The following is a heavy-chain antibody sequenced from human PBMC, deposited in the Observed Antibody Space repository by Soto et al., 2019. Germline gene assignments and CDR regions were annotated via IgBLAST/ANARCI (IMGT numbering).Heavy chain of an antibody. CDR1: GGGYNSSS. D-gene: IGHD2-15*01. CDR2: IIPIFGTA. V-gene: IGHV1-69*13. J-gene: IGHJ3*02. Sequence: SVEVSCKDCGGGYNSSSSRSVRQANEQGLEWMGGIIPIFGTANYAQKFQGRVTITADESTSTAYMELSSLRSEDTAVYYCARASCSGGSCYGLTPDAFDIWGQGTMVTVSS. CDR3: ARASCSGGSCYGLTPDAFDI.